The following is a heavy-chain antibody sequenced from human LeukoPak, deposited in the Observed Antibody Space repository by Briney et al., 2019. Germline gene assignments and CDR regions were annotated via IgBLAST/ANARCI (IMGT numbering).Heavy chain of an antibody. V-gene: IGHV3-74*01. Sequence: GGSLRLSCAASGFTFSSYWTHWVRQAPGKGLVWVSRISSDGSSTNYADSVMGRFTVSRDNAENTLLLQMNSLRAEDTAVYYCATLGSYFDYWGQGTLVTVSP. CDR3: ATLGSYFDY. CDR1: GFTFSSYW. D-gene: IGHD3-10*01. CDR2: ISSDGSST. J-gene: IGHJ4*02.